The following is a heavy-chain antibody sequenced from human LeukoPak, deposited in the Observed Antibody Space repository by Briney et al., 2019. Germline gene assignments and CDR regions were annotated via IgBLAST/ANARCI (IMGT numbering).Heavy chain of an antibody. D-gene: IGHD1-26*01. CDR3: ARAPEWGKSNFYYYMDV. V-gene: IGHV1-8*01. J-gene: IGHJ6*03. CDR2: MNPSSGNT. Sequence: ASVKVSCKASGYTFTSYDINWVRQATGQGLEWMGWMNPSSGNTGYAQKFQGRVTMTRNTSINTAYMELSSLRSEDTAVYYCARAPEWGKSNFYYYMDVWGKGTTVTVSS. CDR1: GYTFTSYD.